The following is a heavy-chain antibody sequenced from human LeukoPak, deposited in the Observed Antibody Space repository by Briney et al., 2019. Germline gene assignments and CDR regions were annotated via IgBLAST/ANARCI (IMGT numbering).Heavy chain of an antibody. CDR3: ARDRSDGYKIDAFDM. J-gene: IGHJ3*02. D-gene: IGHD5-24*01. CDR1: GGSVSSAGYY. V-gene: IGHV4-61*08. Sequence: SETLSLTCTVSGGSVSSAGYYWRWIRQPPGKGLAGIGYIYYSGSTNYNPSLKSRVTISVDTSKNQFSLKLSSLTAADTAVYYCARDRSDGYKIDAFDMWGQGTMVTVSS. CDR2: IYYSGST.